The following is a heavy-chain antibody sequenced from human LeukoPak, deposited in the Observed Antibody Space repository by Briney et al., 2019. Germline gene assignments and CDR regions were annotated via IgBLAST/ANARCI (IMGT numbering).Heavy chain of an antibody. D-gene: IGHD3-22*01. J-gene: IGHJ4*02. Sequence: GGSLRLSCSASGFTFSSYAMHWVRQAPGKGLEYVSAISSNGGSTYYTDSVKGRFTISRDNSKNTLYLQMSSLRAEDTAVYYCARLGSSGYLFDYWGQGTLVTVSS. CDR3: ARLGSSGYLFDY. CDR2: ISSNGGST. V-gene: IGHV3-64D*06. CDR1: GFTFSSYA.